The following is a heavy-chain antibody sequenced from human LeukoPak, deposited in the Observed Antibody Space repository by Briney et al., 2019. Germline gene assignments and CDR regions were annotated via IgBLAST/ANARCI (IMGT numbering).Heavy chain of an antibody. J-gene: IGHJ6*02. Sequence: SETLSLTCTVSGGSISNSYWSWIRQPPGKGLEWIGYISYSGNTNYNPSLTSRVTISVDTSKSQFSLKLSSVTTADTALYCRARGGCSSISCYYYYGMDVWGQGTTVTVSS. CDR3: ARGGCSSISCYYYYGMDV. CDR2: ISYSGNT. V-gene: IGHV4-59*01. D-gene: IGHD2-2*01. CDR1: GGSISNSY.